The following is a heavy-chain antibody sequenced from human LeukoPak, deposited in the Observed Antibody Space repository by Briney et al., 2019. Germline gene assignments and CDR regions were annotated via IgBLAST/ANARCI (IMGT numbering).Heavy chain of an antibody. CDR3: ARLIPLTLGAAYFDY. V-gene: IGHV4-34*01. Sequence: SETLSLTCAVYGGSFSGYYWSWIRQPPGKGLEWIGEINHSGSTNYNPSLKSRVTISVDTSKNQFSLKLSSVTAADTAVYYCARLIPLTLGAAYFDYWGQGTLVTVSS. CDR2: INHSGST. CDR1: GGSFSGYY. D-gene: IGHD4/OR15-4a*01. J-gene: IGHJ4*02.